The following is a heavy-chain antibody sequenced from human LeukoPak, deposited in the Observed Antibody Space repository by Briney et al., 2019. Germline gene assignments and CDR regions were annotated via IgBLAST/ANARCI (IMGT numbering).Heavy chain of an antibody. CDR2: ISSNGGST. D-gene: IGHD3-10*01. V-gene: IGHV3-64D*09. CDR3: VKGKIDGSGSYLHY. J-gene: IGHJ4*02. Sequence: PGGSLRLSCSASGFTFSSYAMHWVRQAPGKGLECVSAISSNGGSTYYADSVKGRFTISRDNSKNTLYLHMSSLRAEDTAVYYCVKGKIDGSGSYLHYWGQGTLVTVSS. CDR1: GFTFSSYA.